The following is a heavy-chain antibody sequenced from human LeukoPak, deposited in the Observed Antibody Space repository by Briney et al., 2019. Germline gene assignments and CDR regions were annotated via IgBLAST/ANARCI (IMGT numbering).Heavy chain of an antibody. V-gene: IGHV1-3*01. D-gene: IGHD6-25*01. CDR2: INAGNGNT. CDR1: GYTFTSYA. J-gene: IGHJ5*02. Sequence: ASVKVSCKASGYTFTSYAMHWVRQAPGQRLEWMGRINAGNGNTKYSHKFQGRVTITRDTSASTAYMELSSLRSEDTAVYYCARGGRNNWFDPWGQGTLVTVSS. CDR3: ARGGRNNWFDP.